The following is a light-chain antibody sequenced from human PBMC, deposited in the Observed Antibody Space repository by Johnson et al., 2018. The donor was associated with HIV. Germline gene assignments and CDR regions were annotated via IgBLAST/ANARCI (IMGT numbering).Light chain of an antibody. V-gene: IGLV1-51*01. Sequence: QSILTQPPSVSAAPGQKVTISCSGSSSNIWINYVSWFQQLPGTAPKLLIYDNDKRPSGIPDRFSGSKSGTSATLGLTGLQTGDEADYYCETWDSSLSGYYVFGTGTKLTVL. CDR1: SSNIWINY. J-gene: IGLJ1*01. CDR2: DND. CDR3: ETWDSSLSGYYV.